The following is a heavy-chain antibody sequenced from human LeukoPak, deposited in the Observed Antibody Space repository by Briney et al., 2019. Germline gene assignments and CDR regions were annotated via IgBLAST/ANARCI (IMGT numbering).Heavy chain of an antibody. CDR1: GGSISSYY. CDR3: ARAVAVYSFDY. CDR2: IYYSGST. V-gene: IGHV4-59*01. J-gene: IGHJ4*02. D-gene: IGHD6-19*01. Sequence: SETLSLTCTVSGGSISSYYWSWIRQPPGKGLEWIGYIYYSGSTNYNPSLKSRVTISADTSKNQFSLKLSSVTAADTAVYYCARAVAVYSFDYWGQGTLVTVSS.